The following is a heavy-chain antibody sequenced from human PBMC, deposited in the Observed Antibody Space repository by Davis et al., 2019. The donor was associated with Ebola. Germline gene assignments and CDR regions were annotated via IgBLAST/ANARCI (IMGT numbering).Heavy chain of an antibody. Sequence: TVSCKGSGYSFTSYWIGWVRQMPGKGLAWMGIIYPGDSDTRYSPSFQGQVTISADKSISTAYLQWSSLKASDTAMYYCARGGYSYTYYYYGMDVWGQGTTVTVSS. CDR3: ARGGYSYTYYYYGMDV. J-gene: IGHJ6*02. CDR1: GYSFTSYW. CDR2: IYPGDSDT. V-gene: IGHV5-51*01. D-gene: IGHD5-18*01.